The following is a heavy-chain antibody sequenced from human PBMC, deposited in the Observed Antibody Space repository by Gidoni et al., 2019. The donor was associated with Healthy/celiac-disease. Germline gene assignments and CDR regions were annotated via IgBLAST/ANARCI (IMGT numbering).Heavy chain of an antibody. CDR1: GCTFSSYG. D-gene: IGHD3-10*01. V-gene: IGHV3-33*01. Sequence: QLQLVDSGGGVVEPGRSLRLSCAASGCTFSSYGMHWVRQAPGKGLEWGAVIWYEGSNKYYADSVKGRFTISRDNSKNTLYLQMNSLRAEDTAVYYCARGFPFMGYYFDYWGQGTLVTVSS. J-gene: IGHJ4*02. CDR2: IWYEGSNK. CDR3: ARGFPFMGYYFDY.